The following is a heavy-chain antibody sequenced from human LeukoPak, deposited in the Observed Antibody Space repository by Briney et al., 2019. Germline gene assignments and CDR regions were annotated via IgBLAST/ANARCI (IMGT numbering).Heavy chain of an antibody. CDR3: ARHTYGALDY. J-gene: IGHJ4*02. CDR2: IYYSGST. V-gene: IGHV4-31*03. D-gene: IGHD4-17*01. Sequence: SETLSLTCTVSGGSISSGGYYWSWIRQHPGKGLEWIGYIYYSGSTYYNPSLKSRVTIPVDTSKNQFSLKLSSVTAADTAVYYCARHTYGALDYWGQGTLVTVSS. CDR1: GGSISSGGYY.